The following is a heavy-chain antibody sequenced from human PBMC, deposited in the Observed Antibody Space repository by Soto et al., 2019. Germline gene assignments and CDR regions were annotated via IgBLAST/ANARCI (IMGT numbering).Heavy chain of an antibody. CDR2: VYNSGST. V-gene: IGHV4-59*01. CDR1: GGSFGDYY. Sequence: SETLSLTCAVYGGSFGDYYWSWIRQPPGKGLEWIGYVYNSGSTNYNPSLKSRVTISEDTSKSQFSLKVNSMTAADTAVYYCARYRREAVAGYTLDNWGQGILVTVSS. D-gene: IGHD6-13*01. J-gene: IGHJ4*02. CDR3: ARYRREAVAGYTLDN.